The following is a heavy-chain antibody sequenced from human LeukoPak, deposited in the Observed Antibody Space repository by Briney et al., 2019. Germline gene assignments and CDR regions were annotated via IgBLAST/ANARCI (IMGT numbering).Heavy chain of an antibody. D-gene: IGHD1-26*01. CDR1: GFSLTTYE. CDR2: ISSSGDSI. J-gene: IGHJ3*02. V-gene: IGHV3-48*03. CDR3: ARDRRVGATWSVGAFDI. Sequence: GESLRLSCAASGFSLTTYEMNWVRQAPGKGLEWVSYISSSGDSIYYADSVKGRFTISRDNAKNSLSLQMNSLRAEDTAIYYCARDRRVGATWSVGAFDIWGQGTTVTVSS.